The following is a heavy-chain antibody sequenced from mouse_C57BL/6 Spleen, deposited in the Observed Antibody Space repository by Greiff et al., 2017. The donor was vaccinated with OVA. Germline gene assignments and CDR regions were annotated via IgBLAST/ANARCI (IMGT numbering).Heavy chain of an antibody. CDR2: IDPSDSYT. J-gene: IGHJ2*01. V-gene: IGHV1-59*01. D-gene: IGHD4-1*01. CDR1: GYTFTSYW. Sequence: QVQLQQPGAELVRPGTSVKLSCKASGYTFTSYWMHWVKQRPGQGLEWIGVIDPSDSYTNYNQKFEGKATLTVDTSSSTAYMQLSSLTSEDSAVYYCARRNWVYYFDYWGQGTTLTVSS. CDR3: ARRNWVYYFDY.